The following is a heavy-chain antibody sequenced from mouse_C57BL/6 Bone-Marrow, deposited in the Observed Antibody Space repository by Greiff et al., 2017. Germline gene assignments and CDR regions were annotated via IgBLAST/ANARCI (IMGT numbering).Heavy chain of an antibody. CDR3: TKYYYGSSHWYFDV. J-gene: IGHJ1*03. Sequence: EVKLMESGAELVRPGASVKLSCTASGFNIKDDYMHWVKQRPEQGLEWIGWIDPENGDTEYASKFQGKATITADTSSNTAYLQLSSLTSEDTAVYYCTKYYYGSSHWYFDVWGTGTTVTVSS. V-gene: IGHV14-4*01. D-gene: IGHD1-1*01. CDR2: IDPENGDT. CDR1: GFNIKDDY.